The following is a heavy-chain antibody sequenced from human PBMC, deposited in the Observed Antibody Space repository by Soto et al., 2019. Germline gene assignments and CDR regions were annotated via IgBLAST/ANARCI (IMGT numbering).Heavy chain of an antibody. V-gene: IGHV1-2*04. CDR3: ARGEIFSSSDNWFDP. CDR1: GYTFTGYY. J-gene: IGHJ5*02. CDR2: INPNSGGA. D-gene: IGHD6-6*01. Sequence: GASVKVSCKASGYTFTGYYMHWVRQAPGQGLEWMGWINPNSGGANYAQKFQGWVTMTRDTSISTAYMELSRLRSDDTAVYYCARGEIFSSSDNWFDPRGQGTRVTVAS.